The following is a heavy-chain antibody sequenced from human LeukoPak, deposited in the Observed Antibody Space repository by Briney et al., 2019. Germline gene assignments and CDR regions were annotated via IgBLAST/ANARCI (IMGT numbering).Heavy chain of an antibody. V-gene: IGHV3-30*18. CDR1: GFTFSSYG. Sequence: PGGSLRLSCAASGFTFSSYGMHWVRQAPGKGLEGVAVISYDGSNKYYADSVKGRFTISRDNSKNTLYLQMNSLRAEDTAVYYCAKLGGATNDYYYYGMDVWGQGTTVTVSS. CDR3: AKLGGATNDYYYYGMDV. J-gene: IGHJ6*02. CDR2: ISYDGSNK. D-gene: IGHD1-26*01.